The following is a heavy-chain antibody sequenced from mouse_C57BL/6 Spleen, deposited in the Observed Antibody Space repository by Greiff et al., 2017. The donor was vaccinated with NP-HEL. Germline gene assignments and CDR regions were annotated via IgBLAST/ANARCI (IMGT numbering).Heavy chain of an antibody. Sequence: EVQLVESGGGLVQPKGSLKLSCAASGFSFNTYAMNWVRQAPGKGLEWVARIRSKSNNYATYYADSVKDRFTISRDDSESMLYLQMNNLKTEDTAMYYCVREGLWKGYFDYWGQGTTLTVSS. CDR3: VREGLWKGYFDY. CDR1: GFSFNTYA. J-gene: IGHJ2*01. V-gene: IGHV10-1*01. D-gene: IGHD1-1*02. CDR2: IRSKSNNYAT.